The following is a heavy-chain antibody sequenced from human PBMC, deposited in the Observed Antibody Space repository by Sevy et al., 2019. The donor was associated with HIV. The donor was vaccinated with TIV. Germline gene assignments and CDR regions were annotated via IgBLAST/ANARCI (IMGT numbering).Heavy chain of an antibody. CDR2: IYYSGST. CDR3: ARASIVGATDY. J-gene: IGHJ4*02. V-gene: IGHV4-61*01. Sequence: SETLSLTCTVSRGSVSSGSYYWSWIRQPPGKGLEWIGYIYYSGSTNYNPSLKSRVTISVDTSKNQFSLKLSSVTAADTAVYYCARASIVGATDYWGQGTLVTVSS. CDR1: RGSVSSGSYY. D-gene: IGHD1-26*01.